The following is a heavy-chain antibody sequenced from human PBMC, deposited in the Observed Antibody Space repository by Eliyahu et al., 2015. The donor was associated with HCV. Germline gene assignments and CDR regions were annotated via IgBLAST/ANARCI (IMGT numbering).Heavy chain of an antibody. CDR3: ARGRGISASRE. J-gene: IGHJ4*02. D-gene: IGHD6-13*01. V-gene: IGHV4-38-2*02. CDR2: IYHSGST. CDR1: GXSISXGYY. Sequence: QVQLQESGPGLVXPSXXLSLTCXVSGXSISXGYYWGWIRQPPGKGLEXIGSIYHSGSTHYNPSLKSRVTISVDTSKNQFSLKLSSVTAADTAVYYCARGRGISASREWGQGTLVTVSS.